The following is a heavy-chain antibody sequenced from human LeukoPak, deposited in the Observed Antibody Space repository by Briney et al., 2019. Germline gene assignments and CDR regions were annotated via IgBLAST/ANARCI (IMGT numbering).Heavy chain of an antibody. CDR2: INWNSDSK. J-gene: IGHJ4*02. CDR1: GFTFHNYA. Sequence: GGSLRLSCAASGFTFHNYAMHWVRLAPGKGLEWVSGINWNSDSKGYGDPVKGRFTVSRDNAKNSLYLQMNSLRAEDTALYYCAKAMETYQYDTSGYYFDYWGQGTLVTVSS. D-gene: IGHD3-22*01. V-gene: IGHV3-9*01. CDR3: AKAMETYQYDTSGYYFDY.